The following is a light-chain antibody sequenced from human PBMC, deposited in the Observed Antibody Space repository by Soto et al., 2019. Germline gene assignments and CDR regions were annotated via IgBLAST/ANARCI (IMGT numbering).Light chain of an antibody. J-gene: IGKJ2*01. Sequence: EIVLTQSPGTLSLSPGEGATLSCRASQIVISNYLAWYQKKPGQAPRLLIYGASSRATGIPDRFSGSGSETDFTLTISRLEPEDFAVYYCQQYDSSAHTFGQGTKLELK. CDR1: QIVISNY. V-gene: IGKV3-20*01. CDR2: GAS. CDR3: QQYDSSAHT.